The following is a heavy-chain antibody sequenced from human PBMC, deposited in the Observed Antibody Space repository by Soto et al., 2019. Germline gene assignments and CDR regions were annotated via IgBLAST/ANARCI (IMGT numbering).Heavy chain of an antibody. V-gene: IGHV3-9*01. J-gene: IGHJ3*02. D-gene: IGHD3-3*01. Sequence: EVQLVESGGGLVQPGRSLRLSCAAFGFTFDDYAIHWVRQAPGKGLEWVSGISWNRGSVGYADSVKGRFTIFRDNAKNSLYLQMNSLRAEDTALYYCAKDRHDFWRGADIWGQGTMVTVSS. CDR3: AKDRHDFWRGADI. CDR1: GFTFDDYA. CDR2: ISWNRGSV.